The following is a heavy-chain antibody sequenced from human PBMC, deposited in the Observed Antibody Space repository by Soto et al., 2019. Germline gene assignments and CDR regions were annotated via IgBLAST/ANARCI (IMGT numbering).Heavy chain of an antibody. J-gene: IGHJ4*02. CDR2: ISWNSGSI. Sequence: EVQLVESGGGLVQPGRSLRLSCAASGFTFDDYAMHWVRQAPGKGLEWVSGISWNSGSIGYADSVKGRFTISRDNAKNSLYLQMNSLRAEDTALYYCAKGSRSSSEARYFDYWGQGTLVTVSS. CDR1: GFTFDDYA. D-gene: IGHD6-6*01. CDR3: AKGSRSSSEARYFDY. V-gene: IGHV3-9*01.